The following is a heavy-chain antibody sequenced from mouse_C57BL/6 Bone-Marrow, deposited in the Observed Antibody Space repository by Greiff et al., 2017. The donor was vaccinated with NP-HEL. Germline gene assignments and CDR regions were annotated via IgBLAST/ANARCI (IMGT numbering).Heavy chain of an antibody. J-gene: IGHJ4*01. D-gene: IGHD3-2*02. Sequence: QVQLKESGAELARPGASVKLSCTASGYTFTSYGISWVKQRTGQGLEWIGEIYPRSGNSYYNEKFKGKATLTADKSSSTTYKELRSLTSESSAVYFCARKAQLRARYWYAMDYWGQGTSVTVSS. CDR1: GYTFTSYG. CDR3: ARKAQLRARYWYAMDY. V-gene: IGHV1-81*01. CDR2: IYPRSGNS.